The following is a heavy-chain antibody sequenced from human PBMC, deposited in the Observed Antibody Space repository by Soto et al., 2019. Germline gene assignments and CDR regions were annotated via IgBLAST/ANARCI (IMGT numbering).Heavy chain of an antibody. V-gene: IGHV4-61*01. D-gene: IGHD1-26*01. CDR1: GGSVSSGSYY. J-gene: IGHJ4*02. CDR3: ARTVGAAYYFDF. Sequence: QVQLQESGPGLVKPSETLSLTCTVSGGSVSSGSYYWSWIRQPPGKGLEWIGYIYTSGSTNYNPSLKSRVTMSIDTSNNHFSLDLKSVTAADTAVYYCARTVGAAYYFDFWGQGALVTVSS. CDR2: IYTSGST.